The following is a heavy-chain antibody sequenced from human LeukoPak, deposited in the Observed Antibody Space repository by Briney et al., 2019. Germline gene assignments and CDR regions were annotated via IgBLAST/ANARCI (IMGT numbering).Heavy chain of an antibody. CDR1: GFPFSSFA. Sequence: GGSLRLSCAASGFPFSSFAMTWARQAPGKGLEGVSTISGGGDSTYYAYYADSVKGRFTLSRDNSKNTLYLQMSSLRAEDTAIYYCAKLDGFDYWGQGTLVTVSS. J-gene: IGHJ4*02. CDR3: AKLDGFDY. D-gene: IGHD1-1*01. CDR2: ISGGGDSTYYA. V-gene: IGHV3-23*01.